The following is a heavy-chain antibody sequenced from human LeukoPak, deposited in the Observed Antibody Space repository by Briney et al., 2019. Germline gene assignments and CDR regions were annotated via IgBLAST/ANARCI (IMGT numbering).Heavy chain of an antibody. D-gene: IGHD6-19*01. CDR1: GGSFSGYY. CDR2: INHSGRT. V-gene: IGHV4-34*01. Sequence: SETLSLTCAVYGGSFSGYYWSWIRQPPGKGLEWIGEINHSGRTNYNPALKSRVTMSVDTSKNQFSLKLISVTAADTAVYYCASEGRSSGSKKVWFDPWGQGTLVTVSS. CDR3: ASEGRSSGSKKVWFDP. J-gene: IGHJ5*02.